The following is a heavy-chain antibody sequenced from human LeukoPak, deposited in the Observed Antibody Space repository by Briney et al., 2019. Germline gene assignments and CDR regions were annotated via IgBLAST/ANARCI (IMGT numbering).Heavy chain of an antibody. D-gene: IGHD4-17*01. CDR3: ARDCWATTVTTGSRDAFDI. Sequence: TSETLSLTCTVSGGSISSSSYYWGWIRQPPGKGLEWIGSIYYSGSTYYNPSLKSRVTISVDTSKNQFSLKLSSVTAADTAVYYCARDCWATTVTTGSRDAFDIWGQGTMVTVSS. J-gene: IGHJ3*02. CDR2: IYYSGST. CDR1: GGSISSSSYY. V-gene: IGHV4-39*07.